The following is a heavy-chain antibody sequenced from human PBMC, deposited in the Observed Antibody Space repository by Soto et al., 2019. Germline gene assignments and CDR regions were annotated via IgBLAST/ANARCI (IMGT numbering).Heavy chain of an antibody. CDR1: GDSISGGASF. CDR3: AKLSCTSSTCYFPGWFDP. J-gene: IGHJ5*02. V-gene: IGHV4-31*03. D-gene: IGHD2-2*01. CDR2: VYYSGSS. Sequence: SETLSLTCTASGDSISGGASFWSWIRQPPGKGLEWIANVYYSGSSYYNPSLKSRLTISVDTTKNQFSLQLKSMTAADTAVYYCAKLSCTSSTCYFPGWFDPWGQGTLVTVSS.